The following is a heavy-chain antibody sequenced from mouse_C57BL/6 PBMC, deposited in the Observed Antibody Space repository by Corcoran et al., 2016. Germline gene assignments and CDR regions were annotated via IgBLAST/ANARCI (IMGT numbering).Heavy chain of an antibody. Sequence: EVQLQQSGAELVKPGASVKLSCTASGFNIKDSYMHWVKQRTEQGLEWIGRIDPEDGETKSAPKFQGKATIKADTSSNTAYLPPSSLTSEDTAVYYCSRTVTAYYFDYWGQGTTLTVSS. CDR3: SRTVTAYYFDY. V-gene: IGHV14-2*01. CDR2: IDPEDGET. CDR1: GFNIKDSY. J-gene: IGHJ2*01. D-gene: IGHD1-2*01.